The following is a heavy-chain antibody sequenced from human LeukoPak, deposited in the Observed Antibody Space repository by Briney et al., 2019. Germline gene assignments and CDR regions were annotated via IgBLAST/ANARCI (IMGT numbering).Heavy chain of an antibody. CDR3: ARLTSPAY. D-gene: IGHD3-9*01. CDR1: GGSINSYY. J-gene: IGHJ4*02. V-gene: IGHV4-4*07. CDR2: IYSSGST. Sequence: KSSETLSLTCTVSGGSINSYYWSWIRQPAGKGLEWIGRIYSSGSTNYSPSLKSRVTISLDTAKNQFSLKLTSVTAADTAVYYCARLTSPAYWGQGRLDTVSS.